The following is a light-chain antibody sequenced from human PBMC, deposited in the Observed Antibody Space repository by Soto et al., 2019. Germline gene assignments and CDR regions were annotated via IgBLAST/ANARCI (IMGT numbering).Light chain of an antibody. V-gene: IGKV3-11*01. CDR2: DAS. J-gene: IGKJ4*01. CDR3: QHRSDWPLT. Sequence: EIVLTQSPATLSLSPGERATLSCRASQSVSSYLGWYQQKPGQAPRLLIYDASTRATGIPARFSGSGSGTDFTLTISSLESEDFAVYYCQHRSDWPLTFGGGTKVDI. CDR1: QSVSSY.